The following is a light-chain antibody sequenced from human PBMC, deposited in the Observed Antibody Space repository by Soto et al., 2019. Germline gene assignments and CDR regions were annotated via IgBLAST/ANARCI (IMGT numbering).Light chain of an antibody. J-gene: IGKJ1*01. CDR3: LQHDSYPRT. V-gene: IGKV1-17*01. CDR2: GAS. CDR1: QGIRNN. Sequence: DIQMTQSPSSLFASVGDRVTITCRASQGIRNNLGWYQQRPGEAPKRLIYGASSLQRGVPSRFSGSGSGTEFTLTISSLRPEDSATYYCLQHDSYPRTFGQGTKVDTK.